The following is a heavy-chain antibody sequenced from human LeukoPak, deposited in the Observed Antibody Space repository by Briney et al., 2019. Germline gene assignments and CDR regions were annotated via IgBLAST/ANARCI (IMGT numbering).Heavy chain of an antibody. CDR3: AKDLPSRLLWYGGGADAFDI. V-gene: IGHV3-30*18. D-gene: IGHD3-10*01. Sequence: PGRSLRLSCAASGFTFSSYGMHWVRQAPGKGLEWVAVISYDGSNKYYADSVKGRFTISRDNSKNTLYLQMNSLRAEDTAVYYCAKDLPSRLLWYGGGADAFDIWGQGTMVTVSS. CDR2: ISYDGSNK. CDR1: GFTFSSYG. J-gene: IGHJ3*02.